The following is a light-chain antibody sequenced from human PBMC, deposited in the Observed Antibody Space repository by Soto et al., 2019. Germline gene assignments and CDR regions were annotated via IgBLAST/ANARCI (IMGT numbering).Light chain of an antibody. J-gene: IGLJ2*01. Sequence: QSALTQPASVSRSPGQSTTISCTGSSSDIGGYNYVSWYQQHPGKAPKLLIYDVTNRPSGVSNRFSGSKSGNMASLTISGLQAEDEADYYCSSYTSDSTLDVVFGGGTKVTVL. CDR1: SSDIGGYNY. CDR3: SSYTSDSTLDVV. CDR2: DVT. V-gene: IGLV2-14*03.